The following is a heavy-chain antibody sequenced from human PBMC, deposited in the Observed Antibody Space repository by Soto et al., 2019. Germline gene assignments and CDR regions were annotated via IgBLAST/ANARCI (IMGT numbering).Heavy chain of an antibody. Sequence: SLRLSCAASGFTFSSYAMHWVRQAPGKGLEWVSIIRCSGSYTYYADSVKGRFTISRDNSKNTLYLQMNSLRAEDTAVYYCAKDLYDSSGYYYFDYWGQGTLVTVSS. CDR1: GFTFSSYA. CDR2: IRCSGSYT. D-gene: IGHD3-22*01. V-gene: IGHV3-23*01. CDR3: AKDLYDSSGYYYFDY. J-gene: IGHJ4*02.